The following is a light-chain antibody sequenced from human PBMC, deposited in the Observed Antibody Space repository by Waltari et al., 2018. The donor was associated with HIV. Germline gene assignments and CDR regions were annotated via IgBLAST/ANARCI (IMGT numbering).Light chain of an antibody. CDR2: STN. V-gene: IGLV1-44*01. Sequence: QSVLTQPPSASGTPGPRVTISCSGGSSNIGSNSVHWYQHTPGTAPRLLLYSTNQRPSRVPDRFSGSKSGTSASLAISGLQSEDEADYYCATWDDTLNGVIFGGGTKLTVL. CDR3: ATWDDTLNGVI. J-gene: IGLJ2*01. CDR1: SSNIGSNS.